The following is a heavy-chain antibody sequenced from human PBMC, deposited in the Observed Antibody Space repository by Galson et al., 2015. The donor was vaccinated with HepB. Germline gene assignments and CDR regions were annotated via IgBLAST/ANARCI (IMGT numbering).Heavy chain of an antibody. V-gene: IGHV1-69*13. CDR1: GGTFSSYT. J-gene: IGHJ4*02. Sequence: SVKVSCKASGGTFSSYTISWVRQAPGQELEWMGGIIHIFNTANSAQKFQGRVTFTADGSTSTAYMELSNLRSDDTAVYYCARDSSGYPFQFWGKGTLVTASS. D-gene: IGHD3-22*01. CDR3: ARDSSGYPFQF. CDR2: IIHIFNTA.